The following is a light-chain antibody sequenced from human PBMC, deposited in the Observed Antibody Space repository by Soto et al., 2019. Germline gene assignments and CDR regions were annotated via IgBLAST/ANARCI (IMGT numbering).Light chain of an antibody. J-gene: IGKJ1*01. CDR2: KAS. V-gene: IGKV1-5*03. CDR3: QQYNSYSEA. Sequence: DIRVTQCPSTLSGSIGDSVIITCGVSQTISSWLAWYQQKPGKAPKLLIYKASTLKSGVPSRFSGSGSGTEFTLTISCLQPDDFATYYCQQYNSYSEAFGQGSKV. CDR1: QTISSW.